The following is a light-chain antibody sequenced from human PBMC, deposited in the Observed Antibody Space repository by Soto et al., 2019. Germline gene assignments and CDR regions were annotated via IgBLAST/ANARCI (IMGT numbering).Light chain of an antibody. J-gene: IGKJ1*01. V-gene: IGKV4-1*01. CDR2: WAS. CDR1: QNVFYSSNNKNP. Sequence: DIVMTQSPDSLAVSLGERATINCRSSQNVFYSSNNKNPLAWYQQKPGQPPKLLIYWASTRESGVPDRFSGSGSETDFTLTISSLQAEDVAVYYCQQYYSFPRTFGQGTKVELK. CDR3: QQYYSFPRT.